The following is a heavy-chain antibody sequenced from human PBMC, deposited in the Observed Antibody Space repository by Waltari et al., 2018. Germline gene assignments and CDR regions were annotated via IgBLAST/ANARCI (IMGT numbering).Heavy chain of an antibody. CDR3: ARQKNSFDY. Sequence: QVQLVQSGAEVKKPGASVRVPCKTSGYTFIDYDIIWVRQAPGQGLEWMGWMNPDSGTTGSAQKFQGRVTMTRNKSARTAYMQLSSLGSEDTAVYYCARQKNSFDYWGQGTLVTVSS. CDR2: MNPDSGTT. CDR1: GYTFIDYD. V-gene: IGHV1-8*01. J-gene: IGHJ4*02.